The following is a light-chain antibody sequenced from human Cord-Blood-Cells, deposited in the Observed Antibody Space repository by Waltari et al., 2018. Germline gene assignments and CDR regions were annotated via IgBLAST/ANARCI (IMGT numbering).Light chain of an antibody. CDR2: AAS. CDR3: QQSYSTPWT. Sequence: DIQMSQSPSSLSASVGDRVTITCRESQSISSYLKWYQQKTGKPPKLLIYAASSLQSGVPSRFSGSGSGKNFTLTISSLQPEDFATYYCQQSYSTPWTFGQGTKVEIK. V-gene: IGKV1-39*01. J-gene: IGKJ1*01. CDR1: QSISSY.